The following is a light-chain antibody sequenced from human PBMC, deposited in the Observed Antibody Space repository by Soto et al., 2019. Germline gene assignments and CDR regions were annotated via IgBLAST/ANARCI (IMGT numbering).Light chain of an antibody. V-gene: IGKV3-15*01. Sequence: EIVMTQSPATLSVSPGGRATLSCRASQSVNSNLAWYQHKPGQAPRLLIYGASTRATGIPARFSGSGSGTEFTLTLSSLQSKDFAVYYCQQYNNCPPMYTFGQGTKLQIK. J-gene: IGKJ2*01. CDR3: QQYNNCPPMYT. CDR1: QSVNSN. CDR2: GAS.